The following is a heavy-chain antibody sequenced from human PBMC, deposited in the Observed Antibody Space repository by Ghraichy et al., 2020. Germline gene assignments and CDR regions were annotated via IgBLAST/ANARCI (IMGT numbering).Heavy chain of an antibody. CDR2: IGGDGVIT. V-gene: IGHV3-23*01. CDR1: GFTFSNYA. D-gene: IGHD3-9*01. CDR3: AKRFLTEGSKVYDY. J-gene: IGHJ4*02. Sequence: LTCAASGFTFSNYAMSWARQAPGKGLEWVSLIGGDGVITYYADSVRGRFTISRDNSKNTLYLQMNSLRAEDTAVYYCAKRFLTEGSKVYDYWGQGTLVTVSS.